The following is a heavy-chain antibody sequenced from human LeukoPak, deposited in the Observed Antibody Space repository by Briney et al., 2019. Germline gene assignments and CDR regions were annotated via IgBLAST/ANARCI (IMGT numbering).Heavy chain of an antibody. CDR3: ARDLSGYDYFDY. Sequence: GGSLRLSCAASGFTSSSYEMNWVRQAPGKGLEWVSYISSSGSTIYYADSVKGRFTISRDNAKNSLYLQMNSLRAEDTAVYYCARDLSGYDYFDYWGQGTLVTVSS. J-gene: IGHJ4*02. CDR1: GFTSSSYE. V-gene: IGHV3-48*03. CDR2: ISSSGSTI. D-gene: IGHD5-12*01.